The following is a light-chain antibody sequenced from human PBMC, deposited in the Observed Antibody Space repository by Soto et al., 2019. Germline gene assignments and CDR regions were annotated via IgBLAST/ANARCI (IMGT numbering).Light chain of an antibody. CDR1: QSVSSN. CDR2: AAS. CDR3: QQYNNWVT. J-gene: IGKJ4*01. Sequence: EIVMTQAPATLSVSPGERATLSCRASQSVSSNLVWYPQTPGQAPRLLIYAASTRATGIPARFSGSGSGTEFTLTIHSLQSEDFAVYCCQQYNNWVTFGGGTKVEI. V-gene: IGKV3-15*01.